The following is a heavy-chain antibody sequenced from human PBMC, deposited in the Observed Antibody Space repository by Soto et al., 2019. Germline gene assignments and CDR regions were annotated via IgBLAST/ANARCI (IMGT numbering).Heavy chain of an antibody. Sequence: PGGSLRLSCAASGFSFGSYAMYWVRQAPGRGLEWVSPIRGNGGNTYYADSVKGRFTISRDNSKNTLYLQMNSLRAEDTAVYYCEKGDWNRPNNNWFDPWGQGTLVTVSS. CDR3: EKGDWNRPNNNWFDP. D-gene: IGHD1-1*01. CDR2: IRGNGGNT. V-gene: IGHV3-23*01. J-gene: IGHJ5*02. CDR1: GFSFGSYA.